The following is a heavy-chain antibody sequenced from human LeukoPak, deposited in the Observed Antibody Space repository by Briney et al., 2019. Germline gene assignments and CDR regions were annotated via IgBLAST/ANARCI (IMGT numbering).Heavy chain of an antibody. CDR2: INPNSGGT. CDR3: ATLRSAYYHYFDY. CDR1: GYTFTDFY. J-gene: IGHJ4*02. V-gene: IGHV1-2*02. D-gene: IGHD3-10*01. Sequence: ASVKVSCKASGYTFTDFYMHWVRQAPGQGLEGMGWINPNSGGTNYAQKFQGRVTMTRDTSISTASMELSRLRSDDTAVYYCATLRSAYYHYFDYWGQGTLVTVSS.